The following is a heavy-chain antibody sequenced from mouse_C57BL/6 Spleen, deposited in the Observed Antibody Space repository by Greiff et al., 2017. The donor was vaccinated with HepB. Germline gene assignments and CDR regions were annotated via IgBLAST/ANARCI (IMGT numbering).Heavy chain of an antibody. CDR3: ARPTYDYDRWFAY. J-gene: IGHJ3*01. CDR1: GYTFTDYY. CDR2: INPNNGGT. V-gene: IGHV1-26*01. D-gene: IGHD2-4*01. Sequence: VQLQQSGPELVKPGASVKISCKASGYTFTDYYMNWVKQSHGKSLEWIGDINPNNGGTSYNQKFKGKATLTVDKSSSTAYMELRSLTSEDSAVYYCARPTYDYDRWFAYWGQGTLVTVSA.